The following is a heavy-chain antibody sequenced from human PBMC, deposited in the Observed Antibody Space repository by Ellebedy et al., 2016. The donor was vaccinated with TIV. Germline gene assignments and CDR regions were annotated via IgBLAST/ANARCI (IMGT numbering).Heavy chain of an antibody. CDR2: IYQSGST. CDR1: DGSFSDYY. V-gene: IGHV4-38-2*01. J-gene: IGHJ4*02. CDR3: ASGTFEVGDY. Sequence: MPSETLSLTCGVYDGSFSDYYWGWIRQPPGKGLEWIGSIYQSGSTYFNPSLESRVTISVDRSMNQFSLRLSSVTASDTAVYYCASGTFEVGDYWGQGTLVTVSS. D-gene: IGHD1-26*01.